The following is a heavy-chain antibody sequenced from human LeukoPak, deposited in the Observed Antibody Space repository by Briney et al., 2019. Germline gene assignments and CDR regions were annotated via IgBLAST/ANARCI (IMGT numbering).Heavy chain of an antibody. D-gene: IGHD5-12*01. CDR1: GYTFTSNW. CDR2: IHPRDSDT. V-gene: IGHV5-51*01. Sequence: GESLKISCQASGYTFTSNWIGWVRQVPGEGLEWVGIIHPRDSDTRYSPSFQGQVTISADKSISTAYLQWGSLEASDTAMYYCARSGYSGYEADYWGQGTLVTVSS. J-gene: IGHJ4*02. CDR3: ARSGYSGYEADY.